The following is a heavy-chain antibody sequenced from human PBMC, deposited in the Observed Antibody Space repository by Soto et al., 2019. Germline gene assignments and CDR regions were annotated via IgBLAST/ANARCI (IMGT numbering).Heavy chain of an antibody. CDR3: AHPVGGYDNPRWDY. CDR1: GFSLSTSGGG. CDR2: IYWNDDK. D-gene: IGHD3-16*01. J-gene: IGHJ4*02. Sequence: AGPTLVNPTQTLTLTCTFSGFSLSTSGGGVGWIRQPPGKALEWLALIYWNDDKRYSPSLKSRLTITKDTSKNQVVLTMTNMDPVHTATYSCAHPVGGYDNPRWDYWGQGTLATVSS. V-gene: IGHV2-5*01.